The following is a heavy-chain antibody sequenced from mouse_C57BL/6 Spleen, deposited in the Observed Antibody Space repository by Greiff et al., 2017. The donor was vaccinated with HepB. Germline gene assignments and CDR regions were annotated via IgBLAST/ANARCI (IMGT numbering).Heavy chain of an antibody. CDR2: ISYDGSN. V-gene: IGHV3-6*01. CDR3: ARSLVYYGPMDY. Sequence: VQLKESGPGLVKPSQSLSLTCSVTGYSITSGYYWNWIRQFPGNKREWMGYISYDGSNNYNPSLKNRISITRDTSKNQFFLKLNSVTTEDTATYYCARSLVYYGPMDYWGQGTSVTVSS. J-gene: IGHJ4*01. D-gene: IGHD1-1*01. CDR1: GYSITSGYY.